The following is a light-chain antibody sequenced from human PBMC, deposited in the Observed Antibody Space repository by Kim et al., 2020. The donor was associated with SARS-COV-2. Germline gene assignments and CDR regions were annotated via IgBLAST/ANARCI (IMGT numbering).Light chain of an antibody. V-gene: IGLV3-19*01. CDR1: SLRNYY. J-gene: IGLJ3*02. CDR2: GKY. Sequence: ALGQTVRLTCQGDSLRNYYATWYQQRPGQAPTLVLYGKYDRPSGIPDRFSGSASGNTASLTIAGAQAEDEGDYYCSSRDSTGDHVVFGGVTQLTVL. CDR3: SSRDSTGDHVV.